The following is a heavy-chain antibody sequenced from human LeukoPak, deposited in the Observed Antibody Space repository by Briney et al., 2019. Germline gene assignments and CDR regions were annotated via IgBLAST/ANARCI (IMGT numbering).Heavy chain of an antibody. CDR3: ARFKGSGYYYVFDY. D-gene: IGHD3-22*01. J-gene: IGHJ4*02. CDR2: IHYSGST. Sequence: PSETLSLTCTVSGGSVSSGSYYWSWIRQSPGKGLEWIGYIHYSGSTSYNPSLKSRVTISVDTSKNQFSLKLSSVTAADTAVYYCARFKGSGYYYVFDYWGQGTLSPSPQ. V-gene: IGHV4-61*01. CDR1: GGSVSSGSYY.